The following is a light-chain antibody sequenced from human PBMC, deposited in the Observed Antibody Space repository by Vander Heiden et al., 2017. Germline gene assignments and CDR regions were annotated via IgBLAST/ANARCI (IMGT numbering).Light chain of an antibody. J-gene: IGKJ1*01. CDR2: KAS. CDR3: QQYKSYPWT. Sequence: IQLTQSPSTLSASVGDSVTITCRASQSISSWLAWYQQKPGKAPKLLIYKASSLESGVPSRFSGSGSGTEFTLTISSLQPDDFATYYCQQYKSYPWTFGQGTKVEIK. CDR1: QSISSW. V-gene: IGKV1-5*03.